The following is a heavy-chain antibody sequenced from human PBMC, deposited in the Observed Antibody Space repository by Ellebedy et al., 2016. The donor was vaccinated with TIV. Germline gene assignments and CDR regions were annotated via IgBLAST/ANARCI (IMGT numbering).Heavy chain of an antibody. D-gene: IGHD2/OR15-2a*01. V-gene: IGHV4-4*02. CDR2: IYHSGST. CDR3: ARVNSRYYYYGMDV. CDR1: GGSISSSNW. Sequence: MPSETLSLTCAVSGGSISSSNWWSWVRQPPGKGLEWIGEIYHSGSTNYNPSLKSRVTISVDKSKNQFSLKLSSVTAADTAVYYCARVNSRYYYYGMDVWGQGTTVTVSS. J-gene: IGHJ6*02.